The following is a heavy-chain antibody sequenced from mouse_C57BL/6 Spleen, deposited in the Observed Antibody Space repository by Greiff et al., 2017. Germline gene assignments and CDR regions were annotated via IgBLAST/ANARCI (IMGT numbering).Heavy chain of an antibody. Sequence: EVMLVESGGGLVKPGGSLKLSCAASGFTFSSYAMSWVRQTPEKRLEWVATISDGGSYTYYPDNVKGRFTISRDNAKNNLYLQMSHLKSEDTAMYYCARIYYDYGGFAYWGQGTLVTVSA. CDR1: GFTFSSYA. J-gene: IGHJ3*01. CDR3: ARIYYDYGGFAY. CDR2: ISDGGSYT. V-gene: IGHV5-4*03. D-gene: IGHD2-4*01.